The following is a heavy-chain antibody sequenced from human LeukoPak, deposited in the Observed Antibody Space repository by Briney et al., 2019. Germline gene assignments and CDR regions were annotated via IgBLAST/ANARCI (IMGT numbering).Heavy chain of an antibody. J-gene: IGHJ4*02. CDR3: AKDPYYSSSSPFLDY. CDR2: ISWNSGNI. D-gene: IGHD6-6*01. Sequence: GGSLRLSCAASGFTFDDYAMHWVRQAPGKGLEWVSGISWNSGNIDYADSVKGRFTISRDNAKNSLYLQMKSLRAEDTALYYCAKDPYYSSSSPFLDYWGQGTLVTVSS. CDR1: GFTFDDYA. V-gene: IGHV3-9*01.